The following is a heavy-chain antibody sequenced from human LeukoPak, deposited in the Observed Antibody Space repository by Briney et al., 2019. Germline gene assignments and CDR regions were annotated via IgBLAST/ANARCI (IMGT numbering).Heavy chain of an antibody. J-gene: IGHJ6*03. V-gene: IGHV1-8*01. CDR2: MNANRGST. D-gene: IGHD2-15*01. Sequence: ASVKVSCKASGYTFTSYNINWVRQATGQGLEWMGWMNANRGSTGYAQKFQDRVTMTRNTSINTDYLELSSLRSEDTAVYYCARVAVAAIGYYYYYYIDVWGKGTTVTVSS. CDR3: ARVAVAAIGYYYYYYIDV. CDR1: GYTFTSYN.